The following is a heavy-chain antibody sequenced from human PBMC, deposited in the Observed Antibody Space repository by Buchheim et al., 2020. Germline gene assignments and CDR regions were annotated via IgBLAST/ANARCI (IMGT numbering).Heavy chain of an antibody. Sequence: QVQLVESGGGVVQPGRSLRLSCAASGFTFSSYGMHWVRQAPGKGLEWVAVIWYDGSNKYYADSVKGRFTISRDNSKNTLYLQMNSLRAEDTAVYYCAGDSGSLRNYYYYGMDVWGQGTT. D-gene: IGHD3-10*01. J-gene: IGHJ6*02. CDR3: AGDSGSLRNYYYYGMDV. CDR1: GFTFSSYG. V-gene: IGHV3-33*01. CDR2: IWYDGSNK.